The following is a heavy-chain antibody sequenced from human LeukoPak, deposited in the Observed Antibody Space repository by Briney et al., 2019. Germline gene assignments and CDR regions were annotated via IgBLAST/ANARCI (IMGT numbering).Heavy chain of an antibody. CDR2: IHPSGST. V-gene: IGHV4-34*01. Sequence: PSETLSLTCVDYGGSSTGYYWNWIRQPPGKGLEWIGEIHPSGSTNYNPSLQSRVTMSLDTSRNQFSLNLRSVTAANSAVYYCARGPDFSKSGYWGQGTLVTVSS. CDR1: GGSSTGYY. J-gene: IGHJ4*02. D-gene: IGHD1-14*01. CDR3: ARGPDFSKSGY.